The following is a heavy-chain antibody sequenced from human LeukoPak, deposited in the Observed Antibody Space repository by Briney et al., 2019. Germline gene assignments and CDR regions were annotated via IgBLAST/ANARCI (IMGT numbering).Heavy chain of an antibody. CDR1: GGSISSSDYY. CDR2: MYYSGST. D-gene: IGHD2/OR15-2a*01. Sequence: SGTLSLTCTVSGGSISSSDYYWGWIRQPPGKGLEWIGSMYYSGSTYYNPSLKSRVTISVDTSKNQFSLKLSSVTAADTAVYYCAGHHPRNTVDFWGQGTLVTVSS. J-gene: IGHJ4*02. V-gene: IGHV4-39*01. CDR3: AGHHPRNTVDF.